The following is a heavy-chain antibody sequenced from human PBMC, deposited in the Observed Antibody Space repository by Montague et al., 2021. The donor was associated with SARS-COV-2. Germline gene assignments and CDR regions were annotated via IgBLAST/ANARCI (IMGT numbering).Heavy chain of an antibody. CDR2: ISSSGSTI. Sequence: SLRLSCAASGFTFSGYDMNWVRQAPGKGLEWVSYISSSGSTIYYADSVKGRFTISRDNAKNSLYLQMNSLRAEDTAVYYCARGRITMIVVVPHNAFDIWGQGTMVTVSS. D-gene: IGHD3-22*01. CDR1: GFTFSGYD. V-gene: IGHV3-48*03. J-gene: IGHJ3*02. CDR3: ARGRITMIVVVPHNAFDI.